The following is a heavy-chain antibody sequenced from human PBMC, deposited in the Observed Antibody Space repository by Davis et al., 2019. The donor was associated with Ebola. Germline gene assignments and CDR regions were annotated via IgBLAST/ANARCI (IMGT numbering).Heavy chain of an antibody. CDR1: GDSVSRNSAS. CDR3: ARAGESGSYLEF. V-gene: IGHV6-1*01. J-gene: IGHJ4*02. D-gene: IGHD1-26*01. CDR2: TYYRSKWYN. Sequence: PSETLSLTCAISGDSVSRNSASWNWVRQSPSRGLEWLGRTYYRSKWYNDYALSVKSRITITPDTSKNHFSLQLISVTPEDTAVYYCARAGESGSYLEFWGQGTLVTVSS.